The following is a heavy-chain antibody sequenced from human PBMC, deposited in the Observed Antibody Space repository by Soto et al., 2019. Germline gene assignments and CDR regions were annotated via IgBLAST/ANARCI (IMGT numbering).Heavy chain of an antibody. CDR2: ITLIFGTA. Sequence: GASVKVSCKASGGTSSSNAISWVRRAPGQGLEWMGGITLIFGTANYAQKFQGRVTITADESTTTAYMELSSLRSEDTAVYYCASSVVPAVIGFGYYYYGMDVWGQGTTVTVSS. V-gene: IGHV1-69*13. CDR3: ASSVVPAVIGFGYYYYGMDV. D-gene: IGHD2-2*02. J-gene: IGHJ6*02. CDR1: GGTSSSNA.